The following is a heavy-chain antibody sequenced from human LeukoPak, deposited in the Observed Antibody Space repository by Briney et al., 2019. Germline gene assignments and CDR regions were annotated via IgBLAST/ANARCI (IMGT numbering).Heavy chain of an antibody. J-gene: IGHJ4*02. CDR3: ARHPGYCSSTNCYFDY. D-gene: IGHD2-2*01. CDR2: ISAYNGNT. V-gene: IGHV1-18*01. CDR1: GYTFTSYG. Sequence: WASVKVSCKASGYTFTSYGISWVRQAPGQGLEWMGWISAYNGNTNYAQKVQGRVTMTTGTSTSTAYMELRSLTSDDTAVYYCARHPGYCSSTNCYFDYWGQGTLVTVSS.